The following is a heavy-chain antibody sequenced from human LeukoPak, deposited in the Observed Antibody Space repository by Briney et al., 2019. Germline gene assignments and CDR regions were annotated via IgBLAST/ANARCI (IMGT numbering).Heavy chain of an antibody. CDR1: GFTFSSYA. CDR2: IYYSGST. V-gene: IGHV4-59*01. J-gene: IGHJ4*02. Sequence: PGGSLRLSCAASGFTFSSYAMHWIRQPPGKGLEWIGYIYYSGSTNYNPSLKSRVTISLDTSKNQFSLKLSSVTAADTAVYYCARGSFYYDSGGYYLFDYWGQGTLVTVSS. CDR3: ARGSFYYDSGGYYLFDY. D-gene: IGHD3-22*01.